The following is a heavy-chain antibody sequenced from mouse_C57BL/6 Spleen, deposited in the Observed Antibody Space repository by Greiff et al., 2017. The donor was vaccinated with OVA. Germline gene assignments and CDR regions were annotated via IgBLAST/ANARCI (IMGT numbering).Heavy chain of an antibody. D-gene: IGHD3-1*01. CDR1: GFSFNTYA. Sequence: EAGGGLVQPKGSLKLSCAASGFSFNTYAMNWVRQAPGKGLEWVARIRSKSNNYATYYADSVKDRFTISRDDSESMLYLQMNNLKTEDTAMYYCVRQLGDYAMDYWGQGTSVTVSS. CDR2: IRSKSNNYAT. CDR3: VRQLGDYAMDY. J-gene: IGHJ4*01. V-gene: IGHV10-1*01.